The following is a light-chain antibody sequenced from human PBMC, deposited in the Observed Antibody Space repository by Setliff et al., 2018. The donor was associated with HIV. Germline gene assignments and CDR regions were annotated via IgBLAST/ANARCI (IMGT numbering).Light chain of an antibody. V-gene: IGLV2-11*01. J-gene: IGLJ3*02. CDR2: EFS. CDR1: SSDVGGYNY. Sequence: QSALTQPRSVSGSPGQSVTISCTGTSSDVGGYNYVSWFQQHPDKAPRLIIYEFSKRPSGVPARFSGSKSGNTASLTVSGLQADDEADYYCTSYIGDKGVVFGGGTKVTVL. CDR3: TSYIGDKGVV.